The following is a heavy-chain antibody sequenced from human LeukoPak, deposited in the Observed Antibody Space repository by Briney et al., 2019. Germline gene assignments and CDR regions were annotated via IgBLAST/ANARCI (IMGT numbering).Heavy chain of an antibody. Sequence: QSGGSLRLSCAASGFTFSSYGMSWVRQAPGKGLEWVSAISGSGGSTYYADSVKGRFTISRDNSKNTLYLQMNSLRAEDTAVYYCAKDGQYYYDSSGASDYWGQGTLVTVSS. CDR3: AKDGQYYYDSSGASDY. D-gene: IGHD3-22*01. V-gene: IGHV3-23*01. J-gene: IGHJ4*02. CDR1: GFTFSSYG. CDR2: ISGSGGST.